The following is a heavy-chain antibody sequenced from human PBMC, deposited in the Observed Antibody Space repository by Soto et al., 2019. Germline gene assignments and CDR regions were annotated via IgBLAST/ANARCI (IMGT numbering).Heavy chain of an antibody. CDR3: ARGMTTLNY. J-gene: IGHJ4*02. D-gene: IGHD3-16*01. CDR1: GGSISSYY. V-gene: IGHV4-59*01. Sequence: SETLSLTCTVSGGSISSYYWSWIRQPPGKGLEWIGYIYYSGSTNYNPSLKSRVTISVDTSKNQFSLKLSSVTAADTAVYYCARGMTTLNYWGQGTLVTVSS. CDR2: IYYSGST.